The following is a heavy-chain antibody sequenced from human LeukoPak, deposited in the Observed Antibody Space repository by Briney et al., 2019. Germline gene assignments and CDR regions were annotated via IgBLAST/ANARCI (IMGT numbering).Heavy chain of an antibody. CDR3: ARRICSGGSCYSGD. CDR1: GYTFTSYG. V-gene: IGHV1-18*01. CDR2: ISAYNGNT. J-gene: IGHJ4*02. Sequence: ASVNVSCKASGYTFTSYGISWVRQAPGQGLEWMGWISAYNGNTNYAQKLQGRVTMTTDTSTSTAYMELRSLRSDDTAVYYCARRICSGGSCYSGDWGQGTLVTVSS. D-gene: IGHD2-15*01.